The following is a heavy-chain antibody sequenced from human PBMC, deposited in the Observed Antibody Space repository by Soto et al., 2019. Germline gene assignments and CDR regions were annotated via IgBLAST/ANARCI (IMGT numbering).Heavy chain of an antibody. J-gene: IGHJ6*02. Sequence: EVQLVESGGGLVQLGGSLRLSCAASGFTFSSYSMNWVRQAPGKGLEWVSYISSSSSTIYYADSVKGRFTISRDNAKNSLYLQMNSLRDEDTAVYYCARSYGYYYYYGMDVWGQGTTVTVSS. V-gene: IGHV3-48*02. CDR2: ISSSSSTI. CDR1: GFTFSSYS. CDR3: ARSYGYYYYYGMDV. D-gene: IGHD3-16*01.